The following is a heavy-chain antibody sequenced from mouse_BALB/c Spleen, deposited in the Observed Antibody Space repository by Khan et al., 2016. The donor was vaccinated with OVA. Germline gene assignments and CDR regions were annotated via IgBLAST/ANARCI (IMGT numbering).Heavy chain of an antibody. CDR1: GFTFNSYG. V-gene: IGHV5-17*02. CDR3: ATSYFYGYYFDY. CDR2: ISGDSNTI. J-gene: IGHJ2*01. D-gene: IGHD1-1*01. Sequence: EVELVESGGGLVQPGGSRKLSCAASGFTFNSYGMHWVRQAPEKGLEWVAYISGDSNTIYYADTVKGRFTLSRDNPKNTLFLQMTSLMYEDTAMYYCATSYFYGYYFDYCGPGTTLTVS.